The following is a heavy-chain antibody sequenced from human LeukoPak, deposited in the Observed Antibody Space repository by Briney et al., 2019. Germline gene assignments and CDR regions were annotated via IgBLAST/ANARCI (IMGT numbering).Heavy chain of an antibody. J-gene: IGHJ6*03. CDR1: GFTFDDYA. CDR3: AKEYLDSSEGYYYYYMDV. Sequence: PGRSLRLSCAASGFTFDDYAMHWVRQAPGKGLEWVSGISWNSGSIGYADSVKGRFTISRDNAKNSLYLQMNSLRAEDTALYYCAKEYLDSSEGYYYYYMDVWGKGTTVTVSS. CDR2: ISWNSGSI. V-gene: IGHV3-9*01. D-gene: IGHD3-22*01.